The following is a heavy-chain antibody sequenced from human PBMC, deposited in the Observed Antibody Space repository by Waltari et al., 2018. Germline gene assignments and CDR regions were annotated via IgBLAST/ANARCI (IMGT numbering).Heavy chain of an antibody. CDR3: ARLFDFADYSFNY. J-gene: IGHJ4*02. V-gene: IGHV4-59*08. Sequence: QVQLQESGPGLVKPSETLSLTCTVSGGSISSYYWGWVRQPPGEGLEWIGFMSYIGSTNYNPSLKMRVTISDATSKNQFSLTLTAVTAADTAVYYCARLFDFADYSFNYWGQGALVTVSS. CDR1: GGSISSYY. D-gene: IGHD4-17*01. CDR2: MSYIGST.